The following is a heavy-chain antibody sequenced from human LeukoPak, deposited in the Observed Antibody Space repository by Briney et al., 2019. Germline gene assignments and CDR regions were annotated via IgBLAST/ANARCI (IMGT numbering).Heavy chain of an antibody. D-gene: IGHD3-9*01. J-gene: IGHJ6*03. V-gene: IGHV3-48*03. Sequence: GGSLRLSCAASGFTFSSYEMNWVRQAPGKGLEWVSYISSSGSTIYYADSVKGRFTISRDNAKNSLYLQMNSLRAEDTAVYYCAGTYDILTGYSTPYYYYMDVWGKGTTVTISS. CDR1: GFTFSSYE. CDR3: AGTYDILTGYSTPYYYYMDV. CDR2: ISSSGSTI.